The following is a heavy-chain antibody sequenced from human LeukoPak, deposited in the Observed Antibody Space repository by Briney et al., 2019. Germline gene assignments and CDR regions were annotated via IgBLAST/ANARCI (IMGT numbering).Heavy chain of an antibody. CDR2: IKQDGSEE. CDR1: GFTVSSNY. Sequence: GGSLRLSCAASGFTVSSNYMNWVRQAPGKGLEWVATIKQDGSEESFVDSVKGRFTISRDNAKNSLYLQMNSLRAEDTAVYYCARFRYNYGLYYFDYWGQGTLVTVSS. V-gene: IGHV3-7*01. J-gene: IGHJ4*02. CDR3: ARFRYNYGLYYFDY. D-gene: IGHD5-18*01.